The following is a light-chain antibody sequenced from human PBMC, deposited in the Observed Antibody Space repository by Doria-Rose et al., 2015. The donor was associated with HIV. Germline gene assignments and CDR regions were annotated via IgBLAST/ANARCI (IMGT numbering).Light chain of an antibody. J-gene: IGKJ2*01. V-gene: IGKV2-28*01. CDR2: LGS. Sequence: MTQSPLSLPVTPGQPASISCRSSQSLLHTIGYNYLDWYLQKPGQSPQLLIYLGSNRASGVPDRCSGSGSGTDFTLKISRVEAEDVGVYYCMQALQTPYTCGQGTKLEIK. CDR3: MQALQTPYT. CDR1: QSLLHTIGYNY.